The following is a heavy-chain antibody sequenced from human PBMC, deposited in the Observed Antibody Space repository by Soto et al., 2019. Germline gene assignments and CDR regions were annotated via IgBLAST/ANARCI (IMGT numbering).Heavy chain of an antibody. CDR3: ASMVRGVIKDYYYYYMDV. V-gene: IGHV1-8*01. CDR2: MNPNSGNT. CDR1: GYTFTSYD. J-gene: IGHJ6*03. D-gene: IGHD3-10*01. Sequence: ASVKVSCKASGYTFTSYDINWVRQATGQGLEWMGWMNPNSGNTGYAQKFQGRVTMTRSTSISTAYMELSSLRSEDTAVYYCASMVRGVIKDYYYYYMDVWGKGTTVTVSS.